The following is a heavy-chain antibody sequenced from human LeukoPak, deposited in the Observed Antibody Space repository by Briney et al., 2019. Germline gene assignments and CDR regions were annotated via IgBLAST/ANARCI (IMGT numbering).Heavy chain of an antibody. CDR2: INHSGST. CDR1: GGSISSSSYY. D-gene: IGHD1-26*01. CDR3: ARESELGYYNWFDP. Sequence: SETLSLTCTVSGGSISSSSYYWSWIRQPPGKGLEWIGEINHSGSTNYNPSLKSRVTISVDTSKNQFSLKLSSVTAADTAVYYCARESELGYYNWFDPWGQGTLVTVSS. J-gene: IGHJ5*02. V-gene: IGHV4-39*07.